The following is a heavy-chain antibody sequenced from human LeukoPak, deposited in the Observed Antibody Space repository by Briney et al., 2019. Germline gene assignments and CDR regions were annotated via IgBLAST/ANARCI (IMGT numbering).Heavy chain of an antibody. CDR1: GFTFSSYV. Sequence: GGSLRLSCAASGFTFSSYVMSWVRQAPGKGLEWVSGISGMGGSTYYADSVKGRFTISRDNSKNTLYLQMNSLRAEDTAVYYCATTLLRASTYMDVWGKGTTVTVSS. CDR2: ISGMGGST. CDR3: ATTLLRASTYMDV. J-gene: IGHJ6*03. V-gene: IGHV3-23*01.